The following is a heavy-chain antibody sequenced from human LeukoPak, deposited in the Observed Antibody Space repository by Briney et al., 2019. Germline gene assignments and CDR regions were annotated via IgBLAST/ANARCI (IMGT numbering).Heavy chain of an antibody. J-gene: IGHJ4*02. CDR1: GYTFTGYY. Sequence: ASVKVSCKASGYTFTGYYMHWVRQAPGQGLEWMGWINPNSGGTNYAQKFQGRVTITADESTSTAYMELSSLRSEDTAVYYCASPQNHYYDSSGSLDYWGQGTLVTVSS. D-gene: IGHD3-22*01. V-gene: IGHV1-2*02. CDR3: ASPQNHYYDSSGSLDY. CDR2: INPNSGGT.